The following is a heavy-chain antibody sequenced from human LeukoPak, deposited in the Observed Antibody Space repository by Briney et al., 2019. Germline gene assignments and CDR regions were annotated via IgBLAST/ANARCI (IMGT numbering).Heavy chain of an antibody. J-gene: IGHJ3*02. Sequence: GGSLRLSCEASGFTFSRHWLTWVRQAPGKGLEWVGNIDGAGGEKHYVDSVKGRFTISRDNAKTSLYLHMNSLRAEDTAIYYCAKDIRSGCYLCAFDIWGQGTRVTVSS. D-gene: IGHD6-19*01. CDR3: AKDIRSGCYLCAFDI. V-gene: IGHV3-7*03. CDR1: GFTFSRHW. CDR2: IDGAGGEK.